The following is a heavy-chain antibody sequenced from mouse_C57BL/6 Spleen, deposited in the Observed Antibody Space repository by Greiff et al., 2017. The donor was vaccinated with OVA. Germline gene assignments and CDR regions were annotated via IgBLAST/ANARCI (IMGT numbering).Heavy chain of an antibody. V-gene: IGHV1-55*01. CDR2: IYPGSGST. CDR1: GYTFTSYW. CDR3: ERVGADYGSSYYLGY. Sequence: QVQLQQPGAELVKPGASVKMSCKASGYTFTSYWITWVKQRPGQGLEWIGDIYPGSGSTNYNEKFKSKATLTVDTSSSTAYMQLSSLTSEDSAVYYCERVGADYGSSYYLGYWGKGTTLTVAS. D-gene: IGHD1-1*01. J-gene: IGHJ2*01.